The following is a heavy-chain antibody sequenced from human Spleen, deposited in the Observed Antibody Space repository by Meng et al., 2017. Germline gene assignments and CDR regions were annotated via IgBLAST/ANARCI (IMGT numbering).Heavy chain of an antibody. CDR1: GFSFSSYS. D-gene: IGHD5-18*01. Sequence: EHLVESGGGVVQPGRSLRLSCAASGFSFSSYSMNWVRQAPGKGLEWVSSISSSSSYIYYADSVKGRFTISRDNAKNSLYLQMNSLRAEDTAVYYCATEGYSYDYWGQGTLVTVSS. CDR3: ATEGYSYDY. V-gene: IGHV3-21*01. J-gene: IGHJ4*02. CDR2: ISSSSSYI.